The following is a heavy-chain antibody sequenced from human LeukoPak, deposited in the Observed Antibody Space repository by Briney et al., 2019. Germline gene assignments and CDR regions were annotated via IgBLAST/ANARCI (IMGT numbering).Heavy chain of an antibody. CDR1: GFTFSKHA. CDR3: AKHDSTWYSVDY. Sequence: PGGSLRLSCAVSGFTFSKHAMSWVRQAPGKGLEWVSAITGSGGDTYYAGSVKGRFTISRDNPKNTLYLQMSSLRAEDTAVYYCAKHDSTWYSVDYWGQGTLVTVSS. J-gene: IGHJ4*02. D-gene: IGHD6-13*01. V-gene: IGHV3-23*01. CDR2: ITGSGGDT.